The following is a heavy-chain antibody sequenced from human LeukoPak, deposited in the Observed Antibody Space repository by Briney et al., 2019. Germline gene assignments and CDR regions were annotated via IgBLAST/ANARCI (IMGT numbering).Heavy chain of an antibody. D-gene: IGHD3-10*01. CDR3: NLRHRSYYADY. CDR1: GFTFTTHW. CDR2: IKHDGSER. Sequence: GGSLRLSCAASGFTFTTHWMTWVRQAPGKGLEWVANIKHDGSERYYVDSVKGRFTISRDNAKNSVVLQMSGLRAEDTALYYCNLRHRSYYADYWGQGTLVTVSS. V-gene: IGHV3-7*01. J-gene: IGHJ4*02.